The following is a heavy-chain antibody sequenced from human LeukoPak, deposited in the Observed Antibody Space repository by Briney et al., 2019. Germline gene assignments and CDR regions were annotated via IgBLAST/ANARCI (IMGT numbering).Heavy chain of an antibody. CDR1: GITFSSYA. CDR3: ARDLYGGYLGLDY. D-gene: IGHD5-12*01. Sequence: GGSLRLSCAASGITFSSYAMHWVRQAPGKGLEWVAVISYDGSNKYYADSVKGRFTISRDNSKNTLYLQMNSLRAEDTAVYHCARDLYGGYLGLDYWGQGTLATVSS. J-gene: IGHJ4*02. CDR2: ISYDGSNK. V-gene: IGHV3-30-3*01.